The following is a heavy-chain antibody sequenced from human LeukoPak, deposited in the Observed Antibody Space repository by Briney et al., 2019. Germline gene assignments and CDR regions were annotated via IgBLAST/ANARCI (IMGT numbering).Heavy chain of an antibody. CDR1: GFPVSSNY. CDR3: ARGTVTMVDY. V-gene: IGHV3-66*01. J-gene: IGHJ4*02. Sequence: GGSLRLSCAASGFPVSSNYMRWVRHAPGRGVEWVSVIYSGGSTYYADSVKGRFTISRDNSKNTLFLQMNSLRAGDTAVYYCARGTVTMVDYWGQGTLVTVSS. CDR2: IYSGGST. D-gene: IGHD3-10*01.